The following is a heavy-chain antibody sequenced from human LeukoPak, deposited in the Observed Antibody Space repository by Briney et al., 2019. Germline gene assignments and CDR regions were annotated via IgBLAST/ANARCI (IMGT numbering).Heavy chain of an antibody. CDR2: INPSGGST. J-gene: IGHJ2*01. CDR3: ARPVVPAVRTASFDL. D-gene: IGHD2-2*01. CDR1: GYTFTSYY. V-gene: IGHV1-46*01. Sequence: ASVKVSCKASGYTFTSYYMHWVRQAPGQGLEWMGIINPSGGSTSYAQKFQGRVTMTRDTSTSTVYMELSSLRSEDTAVYYCARPVVPAVRTASFDLWGRGTLVTVSS.